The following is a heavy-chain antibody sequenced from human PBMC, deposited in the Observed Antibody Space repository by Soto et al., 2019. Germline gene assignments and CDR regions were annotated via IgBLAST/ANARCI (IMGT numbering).Heavy chain of an antibody. CDR3: ARDRVPSIRGGPLYYFDY. J-gene: IGHJ4*02. Sequence: ASVKVCCKASGYTFTSYYMHWVRQATGQGLEWMGIINPSGGSTSYAQKFQGRVTMTRDTSTSTVYMELSSLRSEDTAVYYCARDRVPSIRGGPLYYFDYWGQGTLVTVSS. CDR2: INPSGGST. V-gene: IGHV1-46*03. CDR1: GYTFTSYY. D-gene: IGHD3-10*01.